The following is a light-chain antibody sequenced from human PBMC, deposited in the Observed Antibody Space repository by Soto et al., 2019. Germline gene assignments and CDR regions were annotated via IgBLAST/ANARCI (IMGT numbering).Light chain of an antibody. V-gene: IGKV1-5*03. Sequence: DIQMTQSPSTLSASVGDRVTITCRASQSISSWLAWYQQKPGKASKLLIYKASSLESGVPSRFSGSGSGTEFTLTISSLQPDDFATYYCQQYNSGGFTFGPGTKVDIK. CDR3: QQYNSGGFT. CDR2: KAS. CDR1: QSISSW. J-gene: IGKJ3*01.